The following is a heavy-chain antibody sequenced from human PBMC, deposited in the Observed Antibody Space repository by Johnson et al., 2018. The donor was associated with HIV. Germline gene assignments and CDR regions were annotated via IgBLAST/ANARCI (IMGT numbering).Heavy chain of an antibody. V-gene: IGHV3-64*01. CDR2: ISSNGGST. CDR1: GFTFSSYA. CDR3: AKLSDNDGFDI. J-gene: IGHJ3*02. Sequence: VQLVESGGGVVRPGGSLRLSCAASGFTFSSYAMHWVRQAPGKGLEYVSAISSNGGSTYYANSVKGRFTISRDNSKNTLYLQMGSLRVEDMAVYYCAKLSDNDGFDIWGQGTMVAVSS. D-gene: IGHD6-25*01.